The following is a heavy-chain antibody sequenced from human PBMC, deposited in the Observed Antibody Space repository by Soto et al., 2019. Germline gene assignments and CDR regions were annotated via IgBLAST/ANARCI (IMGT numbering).Heavy chain of an antibody. CDR3: ARDQIVVITSSDAFDI. CDR2: ISAYNGNT. V-gene: IGHV1-18*01. D-gene: IGHD3-22*01. CDR1: GYTXTSYG. J-gene: IGHJ3*02. Sequence: SXKVSFKASGYTXTSYGIRWVRQAPGQGLEWMGWISAYNGNTNYAQKLQGRVTMTTDTSTSTAYMELRSLRSDETAVYYCARDQIVVITSSDAFDIWGQGTMGPVSS.